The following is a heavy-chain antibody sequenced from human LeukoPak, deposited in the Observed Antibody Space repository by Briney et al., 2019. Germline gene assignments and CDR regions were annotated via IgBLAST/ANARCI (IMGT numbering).Heavy chain of an antibody. CDR3: ARGVLAGYASDGYRFYDRFDP. V-gene: IGHV1-2*02. CDR2: INPNSGGT. CDR1: GYTFTGYY. J-gene: IGHJ5*02. D-gene: IGHD3-22*01. Sequence: ASVKVSCKASGYTFTGYYMHWVRQAPGQGLEWMGWINPNSGGTNYAQKFQGRVTMTRDTSISTAYMELSRLRSDDTAIYYCARGVLAGYASDGYRFYDRFDPWGQGTLVTVSS.